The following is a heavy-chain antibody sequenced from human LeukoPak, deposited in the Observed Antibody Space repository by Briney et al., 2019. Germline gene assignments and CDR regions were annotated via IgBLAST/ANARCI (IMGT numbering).Heavy chain of an antibody. J-gene: IGHJ4*02. D-gene: IGHD4-23*01. CDR1: GFSFTSYS. CDR2: IWYEGTNK. CDR3: ARVSESGNSDY. Sequence: PGGSLRLSCAASGFSFTSYSMHWVRQAPGKGLEWVAGIWYEGTNKYYADSVKGRFTISRDTSNNMSYLQMNSLRAEDTAVYSCARVSESGNSDYWGQGPLVTVSS. V-gene: IGHV3-33*01.